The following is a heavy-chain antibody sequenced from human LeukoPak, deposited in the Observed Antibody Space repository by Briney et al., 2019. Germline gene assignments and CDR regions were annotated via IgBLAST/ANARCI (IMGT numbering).Heavy chain of an antibody. D-gene: IGHD1-14*01. CDR1: GFTFSSYG. V-gene: IGHV3-30*02. CDR2: IRYDGSNK. CDR3: ARVNLIQDIGFVGIDY. J-gene: IGHJ4*02. Sequence: GGSLRLSCAASGFTFSSYGMHWVRQAPGKGLEWVAFIRYDGSNKNYADSVKGRFTISRDNSKNTLYLQMNSLRAEDTAVYYCARVNLIQDIGFVGIDYWGQGTLVTVSS.